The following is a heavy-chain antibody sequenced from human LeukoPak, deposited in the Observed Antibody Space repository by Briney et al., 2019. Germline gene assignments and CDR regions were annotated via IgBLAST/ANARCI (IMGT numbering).Heavy chain of an antibody. CDR1: GYTFTDYY. J-gene: IGHJ5*02. CDR3: ARDLNGGNSA. Sequence: GASVKVSFRASGYTFTDYYIHWVRQAPGQGLEWMGWINPSSGGTNYAQKFQGRVTMTRDTSINIDYMELSSLRSDDTAVYYCARDLNGGNSAWGQGTLVTVSS. CDR2: INPSSGGT. D-gene: IGHD4-23*01. V-gene: IGHV1-2*02.